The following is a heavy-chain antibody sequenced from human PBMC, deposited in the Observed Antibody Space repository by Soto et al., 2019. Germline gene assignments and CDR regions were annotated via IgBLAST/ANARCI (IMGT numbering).Heavy chain of an antibody. V-gene: IGHV3-30*18. J-gene: IGHJ4*02. Sequence: GGSLRLSCAASGFPFSSYGMHWVRQAPGKRQEWVAVISFDGSNKYYAESVKGRFTISRDNSKNTLYLQMNSLRAEDTAVYYCAKDWCSSTSCLVFDYWGQGTLVTVSS. CDR2: ISFDGSNK. D-gene: IGHD2-2*01. CDR1: GFPFSSYG. CDR3: AKDWCSSTSCLVFDY.